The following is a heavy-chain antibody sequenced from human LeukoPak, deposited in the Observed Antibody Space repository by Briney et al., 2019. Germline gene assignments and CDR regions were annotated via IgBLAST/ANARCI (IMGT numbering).Heavy chain of an antibody. Sequence: GGSLRLSYVVSGFRFSDYSMSWVRQAPGKGLEWVSAISSGGTYIYYADSVKGRFTISRDNSKNTLYLQMNSLRAEDTAVYYCAREYSSSLYNWFDPWGQGTLVTVSS. J-gene: IGHJ5*02. D-gene: IGHD6-6*01. CDR2: ISSGGTYI. CDR1: GFRFSDYS. V-gene: IGHV3-21*01. CDR3: AREYSSSLYNWFDP.